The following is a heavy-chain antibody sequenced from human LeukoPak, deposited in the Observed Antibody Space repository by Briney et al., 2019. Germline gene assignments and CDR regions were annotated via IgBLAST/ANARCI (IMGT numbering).Heavy chain of an antibody. CDR1: GFTFSNYA. CDR3: AKDVVSRRLTTFEY. Sequence: GGSLRLSFAASGFTFSNYAMSWVRQAPGKGLEWVSAIAGSVGTTYYADSVKGRFTISRDNSKNTLYLQMDRLRAEDTAVYYCAKDVVSRRLTTFEYWGQGTLVTVSS. V-gene: IGHV3-23*01. CDR2: IAGSVGTT. D-gene: IGHD2-15*01. J-gene: IGHJ4*02.